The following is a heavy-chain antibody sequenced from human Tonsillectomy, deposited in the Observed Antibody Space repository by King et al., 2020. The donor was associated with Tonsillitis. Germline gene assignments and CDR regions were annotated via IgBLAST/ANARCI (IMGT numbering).Heavy chain of an antibody. CDR2: IITDFGTA. D-gene: IGHD1-1*01. J-gene: IGHJ4*02. V-gene: IGHV1-69*01. CDR3: ARGRAGGAYTCGFDY. Sequence: LVESGAEVKKPGSSVKVSCKASGGAFSSYAISWVRPPPGQGIEWKGGIITDFGTANYAQKFQDRVTITADESTNTDYMELSSLTSEDTAVYYCARGRAGGAYTCGFDYRGQGTLVTVSS. CDR1: GGAFSSYA.